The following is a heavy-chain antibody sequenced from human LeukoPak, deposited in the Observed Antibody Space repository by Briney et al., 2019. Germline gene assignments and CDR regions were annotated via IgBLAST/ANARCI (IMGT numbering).Heavy chain of an antibody. D-gene: IGHD3-3*01. CDR2: IYYSGST. Sequence: SETLSLTCTVSGGSISSSSYYWGWIRQPPGKGLEWIGSIYYSGSTYYNPSLKSRVTISVDTSKNQFSLKLSSVTAADTAVYYCARDSLRYYDFWSGYLTYYYYYGMDVWGQGTTVTVSS. V-gene: IGHV4-39*02. CDR1: GGSISSSSYY. CDR3: ARDSLRYYDFWSGYLTYYYYYGMDV. J-gene: IGHJ6*02.